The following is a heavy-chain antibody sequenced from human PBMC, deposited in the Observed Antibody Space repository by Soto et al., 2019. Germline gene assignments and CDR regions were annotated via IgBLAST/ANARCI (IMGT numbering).Heavy chain of an antibody. Sequence: VGSLRLSCASSVFTFSSYSMSCVRHAPGKWLEWVSGFRTGGDDATTYYADSVKGRFTISRDNSKNMLFMQMNSLRAEDTAIYYCAKKANSRPGSQYFENWGQGTLVTVSS. J-gene: IGHJ4*02. CDR1: VFTFSSYS. D-gene: IGHD3-10*01. CDR3: AKKANSRPGSQYFEN. CDR2: FRTGGDDATT. V-gene: IGHV3-23*01.